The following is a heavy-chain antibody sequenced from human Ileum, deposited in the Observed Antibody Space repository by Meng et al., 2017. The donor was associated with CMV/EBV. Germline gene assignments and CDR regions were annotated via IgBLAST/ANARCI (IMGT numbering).Heavy chain of an antibody. V-gene: IGHV3-7*01. D-gene: IGHD6-6*01. CDR3: ARSSPGSRVTYFDY. Sequence: ASGLSFSSFWMNGVRQIPGKGLEWVANVNQDGSERFYVDSVKGRFTISRDNAENALYLQMNSLRVEDTAVYYCARSSPGSRVTYFDYWGQGTLVTVSS. CDR2: VNQDGSER. CDR1: GLSFSSFW. J-gene: IGHJ4*02.